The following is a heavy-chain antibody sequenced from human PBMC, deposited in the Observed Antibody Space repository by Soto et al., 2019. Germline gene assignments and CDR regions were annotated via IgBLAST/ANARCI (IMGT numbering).Heavy chain of an antibody. D-gene: IGHD2-2*01. Sequence: GGSLRLSCAASVVTFGGYGMHWVGQAPGKGREWVPKIKQDGSEKYYADSVKGRFTISRDNAKTSLYLQINSLRAEDTAVYYCARDVVVAPADKGGCWFDPWGQGTLVTVSS. CDR3: ARDVVVAPADKGGCWFDP. CDR2: IKQDGSEK. V-gene: IGHV3-7*01. CDR1: VVTFGGYG. J-gene: IGHJ5*02.